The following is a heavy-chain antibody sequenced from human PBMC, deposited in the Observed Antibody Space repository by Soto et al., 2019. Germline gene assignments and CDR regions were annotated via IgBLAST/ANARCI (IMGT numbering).Heavy chain of an antibody. J-gene: IGHJ6*02. V-gene: IGHV4-34*01. CDR1: GGSFSGYY. Sequence: SETLSLTCAVYGGSFSGYYWSWIRQPPGKGLEWIGEINHSGSTNYNPSLKSRVTISVETSKNQFSLKLSSVTAADTAVYYCARTRKTYYYDSSGYYSQSYQGMDVWRQGNKVPVS. CDR3: ARTRKTYYYDSSGYYSQSYQGMDV. D-gene: IGHD3-22*01. CDR2: INHSGST.